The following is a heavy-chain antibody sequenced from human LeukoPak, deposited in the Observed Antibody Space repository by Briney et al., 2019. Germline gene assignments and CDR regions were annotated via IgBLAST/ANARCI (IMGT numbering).Heavy chain of an antibody. CDR1: GFTFSSYA. V-gene: IGHV3-23*01. Sequence: PGGSLRLSCAASGFTFSSYAMSWVRQAPGKGLEWVSAISGSGGSTYYADSVKGRFAISRDNSKNTLYLQMNSLRAEDTAVYYCAKDRIYYGSGSFFDYWGQGTLVAVSS. CDR2: ISGSGGST. J-gene: IGHJ4*02. CDR3: AKDRIYYGSGSFFDY. D-gene: IGHD3-10*01.